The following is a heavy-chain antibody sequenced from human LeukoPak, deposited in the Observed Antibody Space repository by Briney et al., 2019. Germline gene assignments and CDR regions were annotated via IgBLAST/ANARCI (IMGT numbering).Heavy chain of an antibody. J-gene: IGHJ6*04. V-gene: IGHV3-48*03. CDR2: ISSSGSTI. CDR1: GFTFSSYE. D-gene: IGHD3-10*02. Sequence: GGSLRLSCAASGFTFSSYEMNWVRQAPGKGLEWVSYISSSGSTIYYADSVKGRFAISRDNAKNSLYLQMNSLRAEDTPVYYCAELGITMIGGVWGKGTTVTISS. CDR3: AELGITMIGGV.